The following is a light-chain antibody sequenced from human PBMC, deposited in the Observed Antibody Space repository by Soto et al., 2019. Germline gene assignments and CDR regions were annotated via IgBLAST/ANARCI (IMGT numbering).Light chain of an antibody. CDR2: AAS. V-gene: IGKV3-15*01. Sequence: ETVMTQSPATLSVSPGERAILSCRASQSVSGNLAWYQQKPGQAPRLLISAASSRAAGIPPRFSGSGSGTEFPLTISSLQSEDFAVYYCQQYNNWPPYTFGQGNKLEIK. CDR1: QSVSGN. J-gene: IGKJ2*01. CDR3: QQYNNWPPYT.